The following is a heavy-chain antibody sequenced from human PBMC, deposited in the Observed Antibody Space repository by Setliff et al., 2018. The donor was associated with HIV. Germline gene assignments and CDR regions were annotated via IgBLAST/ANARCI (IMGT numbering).Heavy chain of an antibody. J-gene: IGHJ4*02. CDR2: IRFDGSHQ. D-gene: IGHD5-12*01. V-gene: IGHV3-30*02. CDR1: RFTFNTHA. Sequence: SCAASRFTFNTHAMHWVRQVPGKGLEWVAFIRFDGSHQNYAESVKGRFVISRDNFKNTLSLQMNGLRREDTAVYYCAKDQAGWLQLRSRLEDWGQGTLVTVSS. CDR3: AKDQAGWLQLRSRLED.